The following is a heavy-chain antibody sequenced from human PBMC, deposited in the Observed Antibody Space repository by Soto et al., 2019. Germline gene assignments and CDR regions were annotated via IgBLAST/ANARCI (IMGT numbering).Heavy chain of an antibody. CDR3: AKDSTYYDFWSAYSY. CDR2: ISGSGGGT. CDR1: GFTFNTYA. V-gene: IGHV3-23*01. D-gene: IGHD3-3*01. J-gene: IGHJ4*02. Sequence: EVQLLESGGGLAQPGGSLRLSCAASGFTFNTYAMNWVRQAPGKGLEWVASISGSGGGTYYADSVKGRFTISRDNSKNTLYLQMNSLRAEDTAVYYCAKDSTYYDFWSAYSYWGQGTLVTVSS.